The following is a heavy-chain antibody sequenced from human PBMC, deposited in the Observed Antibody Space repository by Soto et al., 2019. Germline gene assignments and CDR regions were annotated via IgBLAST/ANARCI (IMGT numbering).Heavy chain of an antibody. D-gene: IGHD2-15*01. V-gene: IGHV4-34*09. CDR2: IYHIGST. Sequence: SETLSLTCAVYGGSFSGYYWSWVRQNPGKGLEWIGHIYHIGSTYYNPSLKSRVTISVDTSKNQFSLNLSSVTAADTAVYYCARWVEVSLDYFDSWGQGTPVTVSS. J-gene: IGHJ4*02. CDR3: ARWVEVSLDYFDS. CDR1: GGSFSGYY.